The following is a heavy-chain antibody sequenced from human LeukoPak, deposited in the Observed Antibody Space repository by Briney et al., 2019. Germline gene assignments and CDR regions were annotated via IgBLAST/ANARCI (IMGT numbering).Heavy chain of an antibody. J-gene: IGHJ4*02. CDR3: ARLDKYPYYYDSSVSFDY. CDR1: GYSFTSYW. V-gene: IGHV5-51*01. CDR2: IYPGDSDT. D-gene: IGHD3-22*01. Sequence: PGESLKISCKGSGYSFTSYWIGWVRQMPGKGLEWMGIIYPGDSDTRYSPSFQGQVTISADKSISTAYLQWSSLKASDTAMYYCARLDKYPYYYDSSVSFDYWGQGTLVTVSS.